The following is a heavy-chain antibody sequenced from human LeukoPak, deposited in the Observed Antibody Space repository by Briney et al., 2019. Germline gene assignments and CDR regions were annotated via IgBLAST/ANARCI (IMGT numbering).Heavy chain of an antibody. D-gene: IGHD4-17*01. CDR3: ARPGITGDYGGS. Sequence: AGGSLRLSCAASGFTFSSYSMNWVRQAPGKGLEWVSSISSSSSYIYYADSVKGRFTISRDNAKNSLYLQMNSLRAEDTAVYYCARPGITGDYGGSWGQGTLVTVSS. CDR1: GFTFSSYS. V-gene: IGHV3-21*01. J-gene: IGHJ5*02. CDR2: ISSSSSYI.